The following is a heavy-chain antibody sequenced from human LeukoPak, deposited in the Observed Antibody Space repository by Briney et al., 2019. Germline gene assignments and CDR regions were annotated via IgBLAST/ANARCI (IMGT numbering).Heavy chain of an antibody. Sequence: GGSLRLSCAASGFTFNSYWMHWVRQAPGKGLLWVSRINTDGSSTHYADSVKGRLTISRDNAKNMLYLQMNGLRAEDTAVYYCVVWGEDSSGHRFDHWGQGTLVTVSS. J-gene: IGHJ4*02. CDR3: VVWGEDSSGHRFDH. V-gene: IGHV3-74*01. D-gene: IGHD3-22*01. CDR1: GFTFNSYW. CDR2: INTDGSST.